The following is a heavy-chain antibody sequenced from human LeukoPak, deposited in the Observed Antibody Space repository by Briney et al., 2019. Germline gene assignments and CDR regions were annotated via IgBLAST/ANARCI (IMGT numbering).Heavy chain of an antibody. V-gene: IGHV3-9*01. CDR1: GFTFADYA. D-gene: IGHD3-22*01. CDR2: ISWNSGSI. Sequence: GGSLRPSCAASGFTFADYAMHWVRQAPGKGLEWVSGISWNSGSIGYADSVKGRFTISRDNAKNSLYLQMNSLRAEDTALYYCAKSVDYYDSSGYYDYWGQGTLVSVAS. CDR3: AKSVDYYDSSGYYDY. J-gene: IGHJ4*02.